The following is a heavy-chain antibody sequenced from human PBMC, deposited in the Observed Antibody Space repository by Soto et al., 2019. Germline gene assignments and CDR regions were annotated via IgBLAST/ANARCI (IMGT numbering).Heavy chain of an antibody. V-gene: IGHV3-11*06. Sequence: GGSLRLSCAASGFTFSDYYMSWIRQAPGEGLEWVSYISSSSSYTNYADSVKGRFTISRDNAKNSLYLQMNSLRAEDTAVYYCARARKGPMIGDAFDIWGHGTMVTV. CDR3: ARARKGPMIGDAFDI. J-gene: IGHJ3*02. CDR1: GFTFSDYY. CDR2: ISSSSSYT. D-gene: IGHD3-22*01.